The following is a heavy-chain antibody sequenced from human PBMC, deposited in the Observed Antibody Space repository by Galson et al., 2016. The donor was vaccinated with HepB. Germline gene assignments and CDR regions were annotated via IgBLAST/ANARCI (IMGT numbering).Heavy chain of an antibody. V-gene: IGHV3-11*06. CDR1: GFTFSDYY. J-gene: IGHJ4*02. CDR2: ISSSSLFT. Sequence: SLRLSCAASGFTFSDYYLSWIRQAPGKGLEWVSYISSSSLFTNYADSVKGRFTISRDNAKNSLYLQMNSLSAEDTAVYYCARGLPFHSSGWYFDSWGQGILVTVSS. D-gene: IGHD6-19*01. CDR3: ARGLPFHSSGWYFDS.